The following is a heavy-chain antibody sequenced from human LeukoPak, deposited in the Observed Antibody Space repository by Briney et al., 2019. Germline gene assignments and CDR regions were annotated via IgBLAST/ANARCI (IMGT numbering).Heavy chain of an antibody. CDR1: GGSFSGYY. CDR3: ARAYSSGWYEAPYYFDY. J-gene: IGHJ4*02. D-gene: IGHD6-19*01. V-gene: IGHV4-34*01. Sequence: SETLSLTCAVYGGSFSGYYWSWIRQPPGKGLEWIGEINHSGSTNYNPSLKSRVTISVDTSKNQFSLKLSSVTAADTAVYYRARAYSSGWYEAPYYFDYWGQGTLVTVSS. CDR2: INHSGST.